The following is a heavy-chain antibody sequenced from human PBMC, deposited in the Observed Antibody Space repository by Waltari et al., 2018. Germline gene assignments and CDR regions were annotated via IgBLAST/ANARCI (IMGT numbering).Heavy chain of an antibody. J-gene: IGHJ5*01. CDR1: GFGFSRYW. D-gene: IGHD6-19*01. CDR3: VLYSSEILGDS. CDR2: INMDGSIT. V-gene: IGHV3-74*01. Sequence: EVQLVESGGGLVQPGGSLRLSCAASGFGFSRYWMHWVRQAPGKGLVSVEHINMDGSITNYADSVRGRFAISRDNAKNTLFLQMNGLTAEDTALYYCVLYSSEILGDSWGQGTLVTVSS.